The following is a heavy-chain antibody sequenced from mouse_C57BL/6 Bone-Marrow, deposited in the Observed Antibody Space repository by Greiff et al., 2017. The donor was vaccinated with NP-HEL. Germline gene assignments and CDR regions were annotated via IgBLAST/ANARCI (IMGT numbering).Heavy chain of an antibody. J-gene: IGHJ2*01. CDR3: ARARDYGSSSFDY. D-gene: IGHD1-1*01. CDR1: GYTFTNYW. CDR2: IYPGGGYT. Sequence: QVQLQQSGAELVRPGPSVKMSCKASGYTFTNYWIGWAKQRPGHGLEWIGDIYPGGGYTNYNEKFKGKATLTADKSSSTAYMQFSSLTSEDSAIYDGARARDYGSSSFDYWGQGTTLTVSS. V-gene: IGHV1-63*01.